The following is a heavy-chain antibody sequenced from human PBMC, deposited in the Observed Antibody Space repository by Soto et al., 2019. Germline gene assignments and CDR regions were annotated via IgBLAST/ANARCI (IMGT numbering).Heavy chain of an antibody. V-gene: IGHV4-31*03. CDR3: ASLEWSSWNAFDI. J-gene: IGHJ3*02. Sequence: SVTLSLTCTVSGGSISSVGYYWSWIRPHPGKGLEWIGYIYYSGSTYYNPSLKSRVTISVDTSKNQFSLKLSSVTAADTAVYYCASLEWSSWNAFDIWGQGTMVTVSS. D-gene: IGHD3-3*01. CDR2: IYYSGST. CDR1: GGSISSVGYY.